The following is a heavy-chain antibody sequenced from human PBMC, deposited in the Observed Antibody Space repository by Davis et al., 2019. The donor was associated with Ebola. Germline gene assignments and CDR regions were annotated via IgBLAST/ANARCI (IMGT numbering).Heavy chain of an antibody. J-gene: IGHJ6*02. V-gene: IGHV6-1*01. CDR2: TSYTSEWFN. D-gene: IGHD1-26*01. CDR3: VRGWGRTGLGV. CDR1: GDSVYGKNGA. Sequence: HSQTLSLTCAISGDSVYGKNGAWNWIRQSPSRGLEWLGRTSYTSEWFNYYAVSVKSRITINPDTSKNQFSLQLNSVTPADTAVYYCVRGWGRTGLGVWGQGTTVTVSS.